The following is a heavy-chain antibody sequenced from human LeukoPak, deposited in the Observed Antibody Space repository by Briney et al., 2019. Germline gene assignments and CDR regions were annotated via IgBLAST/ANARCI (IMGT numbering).Heavy chain of an antibody. V-gene: IGHV3-21*01. CDR1: GFTFSSYS. Sequence: PGGSLRLSCAASGFTFSSYSMNWVRQAPGKGLEWVSSISSSSSYIYYADSVKGRFTISRDNAKNSLYLQMNSLRAEDTAVYYCARDVIAVAGTSWFDPRGQGTLVTVSS. CDR2: ISSSSSYI. D-gene: IGHD6-19*01. CDR3: ARDVIAVAGTSWFDP. J-gene: IGHJ5*02.